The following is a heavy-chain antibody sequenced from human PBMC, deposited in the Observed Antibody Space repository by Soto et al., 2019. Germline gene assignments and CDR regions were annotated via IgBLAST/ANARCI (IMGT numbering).Heavy chain of an antibody. V-gene: IGHV4-59*01. D-gene: IGHD3-10*01. Sequence: SETLSLTCTVSGGSISYYYWSWIRQPPGKGLEWIGYINYSGSTNYNPSLKSRVTISVDTSKNHFSLKLSSVTAADTAVYYCARVWGGAFDIWGQGTMVTVSS. J-gene: IGHJ3*02. CDR3: ARVWGGAFDI. CDR2: INYSGST. CDR1: GGSISYYY.